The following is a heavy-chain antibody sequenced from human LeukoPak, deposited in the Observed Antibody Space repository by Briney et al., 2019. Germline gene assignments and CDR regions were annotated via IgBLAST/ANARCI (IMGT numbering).Heavy chain of an antibody. J-gene: IGHJ3*02. Sequence: SETLSLTCTVSGGSISSGEYYWSWIRQPPGKGLEWIGYIYHSGDTYYNRPLKNRITISKDTSKNQFSLKLSSVTAADTAVYYCARGYGGYVSSVHAFDIWGQGTMVTVSS. V-gene: IGHV4-30-4*02. CDR2: IYHSGDT. CDR1: GGSISSGEYY. D-gene: IGHD5-12*01. CDR3: ARGYGGYVSSVHAFDI.